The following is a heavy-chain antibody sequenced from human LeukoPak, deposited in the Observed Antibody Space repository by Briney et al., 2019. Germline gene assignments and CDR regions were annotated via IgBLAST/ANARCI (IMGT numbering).Heavy chain of an antibody. Sequence: SETLSLTCTVSGGSISSSSYYWGWIRQPPGKGLEWIGSIYYSGSTYYNPSLKSRVTISVDTSKNQFSLKLSSVTAADTAVYYCARVVRLGELTTPDYWGQGTLVTVSS. V-gene: IGHV4-39*07. CDR1: GGSISSSSYY. CDR2: IYYSGST. J-gene: IGHJ4*02. CDR3: ARVVRLGELTTPDY. D-gene: IGHD3-16*01.